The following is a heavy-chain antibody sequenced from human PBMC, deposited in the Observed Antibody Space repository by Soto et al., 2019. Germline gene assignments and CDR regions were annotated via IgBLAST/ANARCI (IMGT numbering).Heavy chain of an antibody. V-gene: IGHV3-9*01. CDR3: VKDVGSRHYDFTNFDS. CDR1: GFIFDDYA. D-gene: IGHD3-3*01. J-gene: IGHJ4*02. Sequence: EVQLVEYGGGVVQPGRSLRLSCIASGFIFDDYAIHWVRQVPGKGLGWVSGIDWNRATIGYADSVKGRFTLSRDNARNSVLLQMNSLRPEDTALYYCVKDVGSRHYDFTNFDSWGQGTLVTVSS. CDR2: IDWNRATI.